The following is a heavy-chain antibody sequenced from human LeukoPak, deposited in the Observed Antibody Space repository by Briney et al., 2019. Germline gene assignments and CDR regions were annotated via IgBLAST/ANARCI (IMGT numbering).Heavy chain of an antibody. CDR1: GFTFTSYA. CDR2: VSDSGDGT. J-gene: IGHJ4*02. CDR3: AKPKHKRNFSAD. Sequence: GGSLRLSCAASGFTFTSYAMYWVRQAPGKGLEWVSGVSDSGDGTYYAHSVMGRFSISRDNAKNMIYLQMNSLRAEDTAIYYCAKPKHKRNFSADWGQGALVTVSS. V-gene: IGHV3-23*01. D-gene: IGHD2/OR15-2a*01.